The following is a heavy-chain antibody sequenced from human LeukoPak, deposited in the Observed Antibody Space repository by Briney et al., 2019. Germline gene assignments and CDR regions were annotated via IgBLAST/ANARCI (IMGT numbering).Heavy chain of an antibody. CDR2: IYTSGST. CDR1: GGSISSGSYY. J-gene: IGHJ4*02. D-gene: IGHD6-19*01. Sequence: NPSETLSLTCSVSGGSISSGSYYWSWIRQPAGKGLEWIGRIYTSGSTNYNPSLKSRVTISVDTSKNQFSLKLSSVTAADTAVYYCARGLGGWLRLFDYWGQGTLVTVSS. CDR3: ARGLGGWLRLFDY. V-gene: IGHV4-61*02.